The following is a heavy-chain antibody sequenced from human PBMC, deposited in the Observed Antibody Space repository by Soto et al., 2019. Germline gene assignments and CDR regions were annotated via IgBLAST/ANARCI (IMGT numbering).Heavy chain of an antibody. D-gene: IGHD3-10*01. J-gene: IGHJ3*02. Sequence: PSQTLSLTCAISGDSVSSNSAAWNWIRQSPSRGLEWLGRTYYRSKWYNDYAVSVKSRITINPDTSKNQFSLQLNSVTPEDTAVYYCARDSWVTMVRDLYPRGAFDIWGQGTMVTVSS. CDR2: TYYRSKWYN. CDR3: ARDSWVTMVRDLYPRGAFDI. V-gene: IGHV6-1*01. CDR1: GDSVSSNSAA.